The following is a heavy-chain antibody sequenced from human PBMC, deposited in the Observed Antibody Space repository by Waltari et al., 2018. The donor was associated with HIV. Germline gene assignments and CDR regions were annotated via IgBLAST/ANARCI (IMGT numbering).Heavy chain of an antibody. Sequence: VQPGGSLRLSCAASGFTFSNYWMHWVRQAAGKGLVWVSRINRDGSSTTYADSEKGRFTISRDNAKNTLYMQMNSLRAEDTALYYCVRGSSSWNGVDFWGRGTLVTVSS. CDR2: INRDGSST. V-gene: IGHV3-74*01. D-gene: IGHD6-13*01. CDR3: VRGSSSWNGVDF. J-gene: IGHJ4*02. CDR1: GFTFSNYW.